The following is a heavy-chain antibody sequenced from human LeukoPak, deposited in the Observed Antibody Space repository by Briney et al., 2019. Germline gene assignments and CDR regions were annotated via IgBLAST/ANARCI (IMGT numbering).Heavy chain of an antibody. CDR3: AKGGGYSYGYGD. CDR2: ISSNGGST. D-gene: IGHD5-18*01. V-gene: IGHV3-64*04. Sequence: PGGSLRLSCSASGFTFSSYAMHWVRQAPGKGLEYVSAISSNGGSTYYADSVKGRFTISRDNSKNTLYLQMNSLRAEDTAVYYCAKGGGYSYGYGDWGQGTLVTVSS. CDR1: GFTFSSYA. J-gene: IGHJ4*02.